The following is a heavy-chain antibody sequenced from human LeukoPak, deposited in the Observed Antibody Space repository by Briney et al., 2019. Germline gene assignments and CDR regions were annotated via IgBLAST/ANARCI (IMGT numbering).Heavy chain of an antibody. V-gene: IGHV3-23*01. J-gene: IGHJ4*02. CDR3: AKFLSQQLRYLDWLLDY. Sequence: GGSLRLSCAASGFTFSSYAMSWVRQAPGKGLEWVSAISGSGGSTYYADSVKGRFTISRDNSKNTLYLQMNSLRAEDTAVYYCAKFLSQQLRYLDWLLDYWGQGTLVTVSS. CDR2: ISGSGGST. CDR1: GFTFSSYA. D-gene: IGHD3-9*01.